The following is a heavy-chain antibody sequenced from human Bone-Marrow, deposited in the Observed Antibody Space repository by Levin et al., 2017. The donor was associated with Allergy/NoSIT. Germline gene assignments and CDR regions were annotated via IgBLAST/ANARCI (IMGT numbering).Heavy chain of an antibody. D-gene: IGHD3-16*01. Sequence: SQTLSLTCTVSGDSIRSLFWSWIRQPPGKGLEWIGYNFNGESTNYNPSLNSRVTIPADTSKKQFSLELTSLTAADTAVYYCALGRGGAIDFWGRGTLVTVSS. J-gene: IGHJ4*02. CDR1: GDSIRSLF. CDR2: NFNGEST. V-gene: IGHV4-59*11. CDR3: ALGRGGAIDF.